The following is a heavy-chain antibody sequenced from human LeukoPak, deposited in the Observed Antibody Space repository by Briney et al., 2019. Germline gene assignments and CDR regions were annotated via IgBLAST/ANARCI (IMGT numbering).Heavy chain of an antibody. CDR3: ARGVGATYY. CDR2: IKQDGSEK. J-gene: IGHJ4*02. CDR1: GFNFGSYS. V-gene: IGHV3-7*01. Sequence: GGSLRLSCAASGFNFGSYSMTWVRQAPGKGLEWVANIKQDGSEKYYVDSVKGRFTISRDNAKNSLYLQMNSLRAEDTAVYYCARGVGATYYWGQGTLVTVSS. D-gene: IGHD1-26*01.